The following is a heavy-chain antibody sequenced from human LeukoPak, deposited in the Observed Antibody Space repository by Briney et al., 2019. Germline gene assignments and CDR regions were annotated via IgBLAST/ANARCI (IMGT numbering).Heavy chain of an antibody. CDR3: ARTHSSDWYYFDY. V-gene: IGHV1-2*06. D-gene: IGHD6-19*01. Sequence: GASVKVSCKASGYTFTGYYMHWVRQAPGQGLEWMGRINPNGGGSNYAQKSQGRVTMAGDTSISTAYMELSRLRSDDTAVYYCARTHSSDWYYFDYWGQGTLVTVSS. CDR2: INPNGGGS. CDR1: GYTFTGYY. J-gene: IGHJ4*02.